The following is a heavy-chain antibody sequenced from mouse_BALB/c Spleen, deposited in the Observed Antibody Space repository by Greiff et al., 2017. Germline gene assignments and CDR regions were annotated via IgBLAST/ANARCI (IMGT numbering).Heavy chain of an antibody. J-gene: IGHJ4*01. V-gene: IGHV5-17*02. Sequence: EVQLVESGGGLVQPGGSRKLSCAASGFTFSSFGMHWVRQAPEKGLEWVAYISSGSSTIYYADTVKGRFTISRDNPKNTLFLQMTSLRSEDTAMYYCARSMIKGYAMDYRGQGTSVTVSS. D-gene: IGHD2-4*01. CDR1: GFTFSSFG. CDR3: ARSMIKGYAMDY. CDR2: ISSGSSTI.